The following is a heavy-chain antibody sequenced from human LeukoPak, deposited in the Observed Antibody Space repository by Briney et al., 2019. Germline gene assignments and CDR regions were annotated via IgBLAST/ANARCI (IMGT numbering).Heavy chain of an antibody. CDR2: ISAYNGNT. D-gene: IGHD1-26*01. CDR1: GYTFTSYG. CDR3: AREKGGSYYGYYYGMDV. J-gene: IGHJ6*02. V-gene: IGHV1-18*01. Sequence: ASVKVSCKASGYTFTSYGISWVRQAPGQGLEWMGWISAYNGNTNYAQKLQGRVTMTTDTSTSTAYMELRSLRSDDTAVYYCAREKGGSYYGYYYGMDVWGQGTTVTVSS.